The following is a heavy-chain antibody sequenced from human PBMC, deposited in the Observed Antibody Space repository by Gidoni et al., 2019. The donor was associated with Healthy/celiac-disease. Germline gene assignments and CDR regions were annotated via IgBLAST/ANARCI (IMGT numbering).Heavy chain of an antibody. CDR1: GGTFSSYA. D-gene: IGHD2-2*01. J-gene: IGHJ6*02. V-gene: IGHV1-69*01. Sequence: QVQLVQSGAEVKKPGSSLMVSCKASGGTFSSYAISWVRQAPGQGLEWMGGIIPIVGTANYAQKCQGRVTITADESTSTAYMELSSLRSEDTAVYYCARAPPEYAWYYGMDVWGQGTTVTVSS. CDR3: ARAPPEYAWYYGMDV. CDR2: IIPIVGTA.